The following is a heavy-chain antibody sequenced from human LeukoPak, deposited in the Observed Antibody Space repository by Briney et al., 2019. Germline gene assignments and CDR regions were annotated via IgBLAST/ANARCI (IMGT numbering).Heavy chain of an antibody. CDR2: ISSSSSYI. Sequence: GGSLRLSCAASGFSFTNYSMNWVRQAPGKGLEWVSSISSSSSYIYYADSVKGRFTISRDNTKNSLYLQMNSLRAEDTAVYYCARDRDPYNDYLWGSYRPSYFDDWGQGTLVTVSS. CDR1: GFSFTNYS. V-gene: IGHV3-21*01. J-gene: IGHJ4*02. CDR3: ARDRDPYNDYLWGSYRPSYFDD. D-gene: IGHD3-16*02.